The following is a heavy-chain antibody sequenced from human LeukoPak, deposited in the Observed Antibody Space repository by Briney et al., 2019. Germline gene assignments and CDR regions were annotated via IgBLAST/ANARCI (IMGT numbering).Heavy chain of an antibody. V-gene: IGHV4-59*01. CDR2: IYYSGST. J-gene: IGHJ4*02. D-gene: IGHD4-17*01. CDR3: ARTGSTVTMLYPFDH. CDR1: GGSISSYY. Sequence: SETLSLTCTVSGGSISSYYWSWIRQPPGKGLEWIGYIYYSGSTNYNPSLKSRVSISVDTSKNQFSLKLSSVTAADTAVYYCARTGSTVTMLYPFDHWGQGTLVTVSS.